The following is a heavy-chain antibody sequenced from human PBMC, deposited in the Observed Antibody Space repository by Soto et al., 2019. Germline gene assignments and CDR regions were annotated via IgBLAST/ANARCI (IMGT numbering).Heavy chain of an antibody. Sequence: QVQLVQSGADVKKPGASVKVSSKASGYNFTSYGISWVRQAPGQGLEWMGWISPHNDRTKYARIFQDRVPMTTETPTSTVYMELGSLRSDDTAVYYCARDLYYSSGRYFDHDAFDIWGQGTVVTVSS. CDR1: GYNFTSYG. J-gene: IGHJ3*02. CDR2: ISPHNDRT. D-gene: IGHD6-19*01. CDR3: ARDLYYSSGRYFDHDAFDI. V-gene: IGHV1-18*01.